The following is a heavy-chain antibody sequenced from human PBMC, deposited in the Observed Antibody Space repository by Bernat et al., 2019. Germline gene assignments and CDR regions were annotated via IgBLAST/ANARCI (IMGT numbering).Heavy chain of an antibody. CDR2: ISAYNGNT. D-gene: IGHD3-16*02. Sequence: VQMLESEAGVEKAGASVKVSCKASGYTFTSYGISWVRQAPGQGLEWMGWISAYNGNTNYAQKLQGRVTMTTDTSTSTAYMELRSLRSDDTAVYYCARVHHLGELSSLDYWGQGTLVTVSS. J-gene: IGHJ4*02. CDR1: GYTFTSYG. CDR3: ARVHHLGELSSLDY. V-gene: IGHV1-18*04.